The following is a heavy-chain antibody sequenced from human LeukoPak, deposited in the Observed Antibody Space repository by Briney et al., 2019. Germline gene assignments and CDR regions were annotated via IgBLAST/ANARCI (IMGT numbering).Heavy chain of an antibody. J-gene: IGHJ4*02. Sequence: SETLSLTCAVYGGSFSGYYWSWIRQPPGKGLEWIGSIYSSVSTYYNPSLKSRVTISVDTSKNQFSLRLSSVTAADTALYYCAYSGSYGHLGYWGQGIPVTVSS. V-gene: IGHV4-34*01. D-gene: IGHD1-26*01. CDR1: GGSFSGYY. CDR2: IYSSVST. CDR3: AYSGSYGHLGY.